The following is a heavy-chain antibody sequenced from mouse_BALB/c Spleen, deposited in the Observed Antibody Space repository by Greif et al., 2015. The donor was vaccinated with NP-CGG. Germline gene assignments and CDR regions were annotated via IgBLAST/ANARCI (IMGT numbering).Heavy chain of an antibody. V-gene: IGHV3-1*02. CDR2: IHYSGST. Sequence: EGKLMEPGPDLVKPSQSLSLTCTVTGYSITSGYSWHWIRQFPGNKLEWMGYIHYSGSTNYNPSLKSRISINRDTSKNHWFQQLKTVTTEDTSTYYCARSTMKAVDYWVQGASVTVSS. CDR3: ARSTMKAVDY. D-gene: IGHD2-4*01. CDR1: GYSITSGYS. J-gene: IGHJ4*01.